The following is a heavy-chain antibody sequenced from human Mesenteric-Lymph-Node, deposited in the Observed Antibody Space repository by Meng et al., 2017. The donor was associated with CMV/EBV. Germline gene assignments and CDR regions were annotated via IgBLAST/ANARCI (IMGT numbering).Heavy chain of an antibody. Sequence: VQLTQGGAGVFDPSGTLSVTCAVYGWSFSGYNWNWIRQSPEKGLEWIGEINHSGSTTYNPSFTSRIIISVDTSTNQISLNMSSVTAADTAVYYCARGSSYDILTGYFDYWGQGALVTVSS. CDR1: GWSFSGYN. CDR2: INHSGST. V-gene: IGHV4-34*02. J-gene: IGHJ4*02. D-gene: IGHD3-9*01. CDR3: ARGSSYDILTGYFDY.